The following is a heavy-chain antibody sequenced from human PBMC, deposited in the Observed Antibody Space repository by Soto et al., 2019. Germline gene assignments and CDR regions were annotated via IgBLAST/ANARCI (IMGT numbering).Heavy chain of an antibody. Sequence: EVELVESGGGLVQPGRSLRLSCAASGLNFDDYGMHWVRHAPGKGLEWVSSITWNSGKIAYADSVRGRFTISRDNAKNSLFLQMNSLRAEDTAFYYCAKDILTIEVAGSSAFDIWGQGTMVTVSS. CDR3: AKDILTIEVAGSSAFDI. J-gene: IGHJ3*02. CDR2: ITWNSGKI. D-gene: IGHD6-19*01. V-gene: IGHV3-9*01. CDR1: GLNFDDYG.